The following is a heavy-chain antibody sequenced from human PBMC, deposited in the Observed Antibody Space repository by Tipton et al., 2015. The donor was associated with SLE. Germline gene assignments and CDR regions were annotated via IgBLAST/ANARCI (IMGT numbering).Heavy chain of an antibody. D-gene: IGHD3-10*01. CDR2: IYPGDSDT. CDR1: GFTFTTFW. Sequence: QLVQSGAEVKKPGESLKISCKASGFTFTTFWIGWVRQMPGKGLEWMGIIYPGDSDTRYSPSLQGQVTISADKSISTAYLQWSSLKASDTAMYYCARHLSGYYGPSFDYWGQGTLVTVSS. J-gene: IGHJ4*02. CDR3: ARHLSGYYGPSFDY. V-gene: IGHV5-51*03.